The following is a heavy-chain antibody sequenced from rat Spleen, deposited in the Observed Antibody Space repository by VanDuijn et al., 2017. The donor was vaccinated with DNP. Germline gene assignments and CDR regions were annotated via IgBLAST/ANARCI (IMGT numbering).Heavy chain of an antibody. J-gene: IGHJ3*01. CDR3: ARHRGIRVKGWFAY. D-gene: IGHD4-4*01. V-gene: IGHV5-25*01. CDR2: ISTSGGST. CDR1: GFTFSNSD. Sequence: EVQLVESGGGLVQPGRSMKLSCAASGFTFSNSDMAWVRQAPTKGLEWVASISTSGGSTYYPDSVKGQFPVSRDNAKSTLYLQMDSLRSEDTATYYCARHRGIRVKGWFAYWGQGTLVTVSS.